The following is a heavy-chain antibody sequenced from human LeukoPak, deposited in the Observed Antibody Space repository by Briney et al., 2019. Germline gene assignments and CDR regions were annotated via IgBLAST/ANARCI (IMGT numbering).Heavy chain of an antibody. CDR1: GGSFSGYY. V-gene: IGHV4-34*01. D-gene: IGHD5-18*01. J-gene: IGHJ6*03. CDR2: INHSGST. CDR3: ATMVTNYCYMDV. Sequence: ASETLSLTCAVYGGSFSGYYWSWIRQPPGKGLEWIGEINHSGSTNYNPSLKSRVTISVDTSKNQFSLKLSSVTAADTAVYYCATMVTNYCYMDVWGKGTTVTVSS.